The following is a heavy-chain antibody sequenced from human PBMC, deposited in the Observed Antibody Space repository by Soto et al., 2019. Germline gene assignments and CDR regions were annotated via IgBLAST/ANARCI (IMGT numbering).Heavy chain of an antibody. J-gene: IGHJ6*02. CDR1: GGSISSSNW. D-gene: IGHD6-19*01. Sequence: PSETLSLTCAVSGGSISSSNWWSWVRQPPGKGLEWIGEIYHSGSTNYNPSLKSRVTISVDKSKNQFSLKLSSVTAADTAVYYCAGDERGWYNYYGMDVWGQGTTVTVSS. CDR2: IYHSGST. CDR3: AGDERGWYNYYGMDV. V-gene: IGHV4-4*02.